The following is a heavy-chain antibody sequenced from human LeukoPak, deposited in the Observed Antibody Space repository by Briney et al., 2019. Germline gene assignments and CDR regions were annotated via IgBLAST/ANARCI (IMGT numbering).Heavy chain of an antibody. D-gene: IGHD5-18*01. CDR3: ARVWNRIQLWLLGY. V-gene: IGHV1-8*01. J-gene: IGHJ4*02. CDR1: GYTFTSYD. CDR2: MNPNSGNT. Sequence: GASVKVSCKASGYTFTSYDINWVRQATGQGLEWMGWMNPNSGNTGYAQKFQGRVTMTRNTSISTAYMELSSLRSEDTAVYYSARVWNRIQLWLLGYWGQGTLVTVSS.